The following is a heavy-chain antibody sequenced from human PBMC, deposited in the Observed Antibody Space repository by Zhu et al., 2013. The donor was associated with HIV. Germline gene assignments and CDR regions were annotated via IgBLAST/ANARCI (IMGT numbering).Heavy chain of an antibody. CDR3: ARDRAAPTYYFDY. J-gene: IGHJ4*02. CDR2: ISAYNINT. D-gene: IGHD6-13*01. CDR1: GGTFSTSG. V-gene: IGHV1-18*01. Sequence: QVQLVQSGAEVKKTGSSVKVSCKASGGTFSTSGISWVRQAPGQGLEWMGWISAYNINTNYAQKLQGRVTMTIDTSTRTAYMELRSLRSDDTAVYYCARDRAAPTYYFDYWGQGTLVTVSS.